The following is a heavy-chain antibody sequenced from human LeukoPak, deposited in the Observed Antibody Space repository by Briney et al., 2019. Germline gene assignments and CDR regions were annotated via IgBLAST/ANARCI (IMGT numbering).Heavy chain of an antibody. V-gene: IGHV3-7*05. CDR1: GFTFSNSW. Sequence: GGSLRLSCADSGFTFSNSWMSWVRQAPGRGLEWVANINQDGSAKTCVDSVKGRFTISRDNAKNSLYLQMNSLRAEDTAVYYCARDGGYTAFDYWGQGTLVTVSS. J-gene: IGHJ4*02. D-gene: IGHD5-12*01. CDR2: INQDGSAK. CDR3: ARDGGYTAFDY.